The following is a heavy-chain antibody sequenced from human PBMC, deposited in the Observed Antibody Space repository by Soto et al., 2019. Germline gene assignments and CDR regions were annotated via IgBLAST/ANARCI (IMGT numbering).Heavy chain of an antibody. CDR2: INHSGST. D-gene: IGHD2-2*01. CDR1: GGSFSGYY. CDR3: ASGTIYHSYGMDV. V-gene: IGHV4-34*01. J-gene: IGHJ6*02. Sequence: SETLSLTCAVYGGSFSGYYWTWIRQPPGTGLEWIGEINHSGSTNYNPSLKSRVTISVDTSKNQFSLKLTSVTAADTAVYYCASGTIYHSYGMDVWGQGKMVT.